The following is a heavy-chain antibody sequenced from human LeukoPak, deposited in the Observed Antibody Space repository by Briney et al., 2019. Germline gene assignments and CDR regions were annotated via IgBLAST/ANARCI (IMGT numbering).Heavy chain of an antibody. V-gene: IGHV4-39*07. J-gene: IGHJ6*03. CDR3: ARGKYSSSSLNYYYMDV. Sequence: PSETLSLTCTVSGGSISSSSYYWGWIRQPPGKGLEWIGSIYYSGSTNYNPSLKSRVTISVDTSKNQFSLKLSSVTAADTAVYYCARGKYSSSSLNYYYMDVWGKGTTVTVSS. CDR1: GGSISSSSYY. CDR2: IYYSGST. D-gene: IGHD6-6*01.